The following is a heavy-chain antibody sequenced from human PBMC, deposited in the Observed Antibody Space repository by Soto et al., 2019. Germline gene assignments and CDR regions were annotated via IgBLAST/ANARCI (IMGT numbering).Heavy chain of an antibody. CDR2: ISYDGSNK. CDR1: GFTFSSYG. V-gene: IGHV3-30*18. CDR3: AKSGTTLYYYYYGMDV. J-gene: IGHJ6*02. D-gene: IGHD1-1*01. Sequence: GGSLRLSCAASGFTFSSYGMHWVRQAPGKGLEWVAVISYDGSNKYYADSVKGRFTISRDNSKNTLYLQMNSLRAEDTAVYYCAKSGTTLYYYYYGMDVWGQGTTVTVSS.